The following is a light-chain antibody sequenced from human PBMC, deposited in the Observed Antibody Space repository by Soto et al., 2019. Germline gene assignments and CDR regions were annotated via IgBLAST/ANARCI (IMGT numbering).Light chain of an antibody. CDR2: GAS. J-gene: IGKJ5*01. CDR3: QHYVTSPIT. Sequence: EIVLTQSPGTLSLSPGERATLSCRATQSLSGSYLAWYQQKPGQAPRLLIYGASSRATGIPDRFSGSGSGTDFTLTISRLEPEDLALYFCQHYVTSPITLGQGTRLEIK. V-gene: IGKV3-20*01. CDR1: QSLSGSY.